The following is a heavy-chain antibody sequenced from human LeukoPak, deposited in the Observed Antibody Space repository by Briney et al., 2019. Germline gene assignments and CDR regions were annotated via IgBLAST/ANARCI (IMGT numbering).Heavy chain of an antibody. J-gene: IGHJ4*02. D-gene: IGHD6-19*01. CDR1: GFTFSTYR. CDR2: ISGSGGST. CDR3: AKAQGYSSGNYFDY. V-gene: IGHV3-23*01. Sequence: GGSLRLSCAASGFTFSTYRMSWVRQAPGKGLEWVSAISGSGGSTYYADSVKGRFTISRDNSKNTLYLQMNSLRAEDTAVYYCAKAQGYSSGNYFDYWGQGTLVTVSS.